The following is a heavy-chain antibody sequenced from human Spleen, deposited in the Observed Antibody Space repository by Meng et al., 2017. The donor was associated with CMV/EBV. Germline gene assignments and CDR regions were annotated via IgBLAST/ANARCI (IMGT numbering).Heavy chain of an antibody. CDR3: ATDRLSWTWELFRFDY. V-gene: IGHV1-18*01. D-gene: IGHD1-26*01. J-gene: IGHJ4*02. CDR2: ISAYNGNT. Sequence: ASVKVSCKASGYTFTSYGISWVRRAPGQGLEWMGWISAYNGNTNYAQKLQGRVTMTTDTSTSTAYMELRSLRPDDTAVYYCATDRLSWTWELFRFDYWGQGTLVTVSS. CDR1: GYTFTSYG.